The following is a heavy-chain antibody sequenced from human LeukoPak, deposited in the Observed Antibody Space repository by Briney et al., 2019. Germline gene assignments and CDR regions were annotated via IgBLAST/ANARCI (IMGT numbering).Heavy chain of an antibody. CDR1: GFTFSSYA. J-gene: IGHJ5*02. CDR3: ARGGDIVVVPAAIGWFDP. CDR2: ISYDGSNK. V-gene: IGHV3-30-3*01. Sequence: GRSLRLSCAASGFTFSSYAMHWVRQAPGKGLEWVAVISYDGSNKYYADSVKGRFTISRDNSKNTLYLQMNGLRAEDTAVYYCARGGDIVVVPAAIGWFDPWGQGTLVTVSS. D-gene: IGHD2-2*01.